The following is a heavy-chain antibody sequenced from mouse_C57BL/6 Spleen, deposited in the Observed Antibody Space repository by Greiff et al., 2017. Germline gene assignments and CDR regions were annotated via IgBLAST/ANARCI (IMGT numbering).Heavy chain of an antibody. CDR1: GFTFSDYG. CDR2: ISSGSSTI. V-gene: IGHV5-17*01. CDR3: ATRGYFDY. J-gene: IGHJ2*01. Sequence: EVHLVESGGGLVKPGGSLKLSCAASGFTFSDYGMHWVRQAPEKGLEWVAYISSGSSTIYYADTVKGRFTISRDNAKNTLFLQMTSLRSEDTAMYYCATRGYFDYWGQGTTLTVSS.